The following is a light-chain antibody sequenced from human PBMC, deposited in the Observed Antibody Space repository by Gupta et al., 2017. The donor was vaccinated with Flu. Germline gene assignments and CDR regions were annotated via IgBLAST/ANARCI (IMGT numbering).Light chain of an antibody. CDR3: LLSYSTPPT. CDR1: QSSSSY. J-gene: IGKJ4*01. V-gene: IGKV1-39*01. CDR2: AAS. Sequence: DFQMTQYPSSLSASVGDRVTITCRASQSSSSYLNWYQQKPEKAPKLLIYAASSLQSGVPSRFSARRSGTDFTLTNISLLPEDFATFFCLLSYSTPPTFGGWIKLGIQ.